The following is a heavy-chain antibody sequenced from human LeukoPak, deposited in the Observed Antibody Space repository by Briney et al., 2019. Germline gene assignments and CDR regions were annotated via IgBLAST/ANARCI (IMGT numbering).Heavy chain of an antibody. CDR1: GFTFSSYG. CDR3: ARQGGLGNYATGSWFDP. Sequence: PGGSLRLSCAASGFTFSSYGMPWVRQAPGKGLEWVAVIWYDGSNKYYADSVKGRFTISRDNSKNTLYLQMDSLRAEDTAMYYCARQGGLGNYATGSWFDPWGQGTLVTVSS. J-gene: IGHJ5*02. V-gene: IGHV3-33*01. D-gene: IGHD1-7*01. CDR2: IWYDGSNK.